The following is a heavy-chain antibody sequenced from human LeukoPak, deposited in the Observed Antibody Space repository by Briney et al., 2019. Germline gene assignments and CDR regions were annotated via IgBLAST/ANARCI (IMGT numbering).Heavy chain of an antibody. CDR1: GFTFSNAW. Sequence: PGGSLRLSCAASGFTFSNAWMSWVRQAPGTGLEWVGRIKSKTDVGTTDFAAPVKGRFIISRDDSENTLYLQMHSLKTEDTAVYYCTASPPGGDYFDYWGQGTLVTVSS. D-gene: IGHD1-14*01. V-gene: IGHV3-15*01. J-gene: IGHJ4*02. CDR2: IKSKTDVGTT. CDR3: TASPPGGDYFDY.